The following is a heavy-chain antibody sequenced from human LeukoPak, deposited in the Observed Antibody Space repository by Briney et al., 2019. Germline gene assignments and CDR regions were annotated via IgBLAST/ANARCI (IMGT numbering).Heavy chain of an antibody. V-gene: IGHV3-7*01. J-gene: IGHJ4*02. D-gene: IGHD3-10*01. CDR1: GFTFSTYW. CDR3: ARGDGAGAEDY. Sequence: PGGSLRLSCAASGFTFSTYWMSWVRQAPGKGLEWVANIKQDGSEKYYVDSVKGRFTISRDNAKNSLYLQMNSLRAEDTAVYYCARGDGAGAEDYWGQGTLVTVSS. CDR2: IKQDGSEK.